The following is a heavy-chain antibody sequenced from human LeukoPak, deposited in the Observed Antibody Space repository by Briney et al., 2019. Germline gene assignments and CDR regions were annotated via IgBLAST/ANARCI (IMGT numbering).Heavy chain of an antibody. V-gene: IGHV1-2*06. CDR2: INPNSGGT. Sequence: ASVKVSCKASGGTFSSYAISWVRQAPGQGLEWMGRINPNSGGTNYAQKFQGRVTMTRDTSISTASMELTSLRSDDTAVYYCARADAMDVWGQGTTVTVSS. CDR3: ARADAMDV. J-gene: IGHJ6*02. CDR1: GGTFSSYA.